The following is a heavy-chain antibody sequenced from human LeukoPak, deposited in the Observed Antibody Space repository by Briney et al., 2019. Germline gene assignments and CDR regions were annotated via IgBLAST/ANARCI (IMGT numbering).Heavy chain of an antibody. D-gene: IGHD3-10*01. CDR2: IDPSDSYT. J-gene: IGHJ4*02. CDR3: ARRDYGSGSYSFDY. Sequence: GASLQISCEGAGSFFTNYWINGGRPLPGKGLEWMGTIDPSDSYTDYSPSFQGHVTISADKSISTAYLQWSSLKASDTAMYYCARRDYGSGSYSFDYWGQGNLVTVSS. V-gene: IGHV5-10-1*01. CDR1: GSFFTNYW.